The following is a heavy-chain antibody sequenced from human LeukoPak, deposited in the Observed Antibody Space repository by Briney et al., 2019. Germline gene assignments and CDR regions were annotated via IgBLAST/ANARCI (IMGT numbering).Heavy chain of an antibody. CDR2: ISSGAGST. J-gene: IGHJ5*02. Sequence: GGSLRLSCAASGFTFSSYWMSWVRQAPGKGLEWVSSISSGAGSTYYADSVKGRVTISRDNFKGTLYLQMNSLRAEDTAIYYCARMGGGAVPFPWGQGTLVTVSS. CDR1: GFTFSSYW. V-gene: IGHV3-23*01. CDR3: ARMGGGAVPFP. D-gene: IGHD2-8*01.